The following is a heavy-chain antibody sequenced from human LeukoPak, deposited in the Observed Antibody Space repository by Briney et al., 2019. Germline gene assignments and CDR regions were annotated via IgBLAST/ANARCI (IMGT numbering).Heavy chain of an antibody. D-gene: IGHD6-13*01. CDR3: AKEAREYSSSWYGS. Sequence: GGSLRLSCAASGFTFSSYGMHWVRQAPGKGLEWVAFIRYDGSNKYYADSVKGRFTISRDSSKNTLYLQMNSLRAEDTAVYYCAKEAREYSSSWYGSWGQGTLVTVSS. CDR2: IRYDGSNK. J-gene: IGHJ4*02. V-gene: IGHV3-30*02. CDR1: GFTFSSYG.